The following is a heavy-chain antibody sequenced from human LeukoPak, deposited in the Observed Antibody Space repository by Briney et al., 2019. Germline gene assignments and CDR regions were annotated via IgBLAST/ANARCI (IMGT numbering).Heavy chain of an antibody. J-gene: IGHJ4*02. V-gene: IGHV1-2*02. CDR1: GYTFTGYY. Sequence: ASVTVSCKASGYTFTGYYMHWVRQAPGQGLEWMGWINPNSGGTNYAQKFQGRVTMTRDTSISTAYMELSRLRSDDTAVYYCARGYCSSTSCYPFFDYWGQGTLVTVSS. CDR3: ARGYCSSTSCYPFFDY. CDR2: INPNSGGT. D-gene: IGHD2-2*01.